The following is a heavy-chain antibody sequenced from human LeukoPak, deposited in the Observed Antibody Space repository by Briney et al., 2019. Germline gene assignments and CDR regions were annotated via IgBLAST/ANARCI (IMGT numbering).Heavy chain of an antibody. CDR2: ISTNGGST. Sequence: GGSLRLSCSASVFPFSNYAIHWVRQAPGKGLQYFSAISTNGGSTYYADSVKGRFTISRDNSKNTLYLQMSSLRAEDTAVYYCVRGDRWFDPWGQGTLVTVSS. V-gene: IGHV3-64D*06. D-gene: IGHD2-21*01. CDR3: VRGDRWFDP. CDR1: VFPFSNYA. J-gene: IGHJ5*02.